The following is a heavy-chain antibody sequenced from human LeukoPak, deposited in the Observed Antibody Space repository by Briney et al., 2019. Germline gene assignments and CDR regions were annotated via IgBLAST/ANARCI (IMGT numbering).Heavy chain of an antibody. J-gene: IGHJ6*03. V-gene: IGHV1-24*01. CDR3: ARAYYDFWSGYYDYYYYYYMDV. D-gene: IGHD3-3*01. CDR1: GYTLTELS. CDR2: FDPEDGET. Sequence: ASVKVSCKVSGYTLTELSMHWVRQAPGKGLEWMGGFDPEDGETIYAQKFQGRVTITRNTSISTAYMELSSLRSEDTAVYYCARAYYDFWSGYYDYYYYYYMDVWGKGTTVTVSS.